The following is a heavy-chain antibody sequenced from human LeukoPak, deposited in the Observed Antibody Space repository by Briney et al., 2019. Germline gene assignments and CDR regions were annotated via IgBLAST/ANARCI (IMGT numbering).Heavy chain of an antibody. Sequence: GGSLRLSCAASGFTFDDYAMHWVRQAPGKGLEWVSLISWDGHSTFYADSVKGRFTISRDNSKNSLYLQMNSLRAEDTALYYCAKEHSSSAGGFDYWGQGTLVTVSS. V-gene: IGHV3-43D*03. D-gene: IGHD6-6*01. CDR2: ISWDGHST. CDR3: AKEHSSSAGGFDY. J-gene: IGHJ4*02. CDR1: GFTFDDYA.